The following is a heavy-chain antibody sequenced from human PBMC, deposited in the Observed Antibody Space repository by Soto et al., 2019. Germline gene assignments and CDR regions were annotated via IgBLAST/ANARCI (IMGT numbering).Heavy chain of an antibody. CDR3: ARDVLPGIDWYNWNRAYNWFDP. V-gene: IGHV3-21*01. CDR1: GFTFSSYS. Sequence: GGSLRLSCAASGFTFSSYSMNWVRQAPGKGLEWVSSISSSSSYIYYADSVKGRFTISRDNAKNSLYLQMNSLRAEDTAVYYCARDVLPGIDWYNWNRAYNWFDPWGQGTLVTVSS. D-gene: IGHD1-20*01. CDR2: ISSSSSYI. J-gene: IGHJ5*02.